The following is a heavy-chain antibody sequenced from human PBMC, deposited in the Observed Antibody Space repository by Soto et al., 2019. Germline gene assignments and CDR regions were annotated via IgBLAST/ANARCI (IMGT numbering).Heavy chain of an antibody. V-gene: IGHV2-26*01. CDR2: IFSNDGK. J-gene: IGHJ5*02. CDR3: ARCNYYGSGGIFSP. CDR1: GFSLGNIGMG. Sequence: QVTLKESGPVLVKPTETVTLTCTVSGFSLGNIGMGMSWIRQPPGKALEWLADIFSNDGKSYSTSLKSRLTISMDTSKSQVVLTMTKMDPVDTATYYCARCNYYGSGGIFSPWGQGTLVTVSS. D-gene: IGHD3-10*01.